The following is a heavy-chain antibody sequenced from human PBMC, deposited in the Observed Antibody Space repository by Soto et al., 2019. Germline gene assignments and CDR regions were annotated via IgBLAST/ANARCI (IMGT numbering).Heavy chain of an antibody. J-gene: IGHJ6*02. Sequence: AASGFTFSSYSMNWVRQAPGKGLEWVSYISSSSSTIYYADSVKGRFTISRDNAKNSLYLQMNSLRAEDTAVYYCARADSGSAQGYSYYGMDVGGQGTTVTFAS. D-gene: IGHD5-12*01. CDR1: GFTFSSYS. CDR3: ARADSGSAQGYSYYGMDV. CDR2: ISSSSSTI. V-gene: IGHV3-48*01.